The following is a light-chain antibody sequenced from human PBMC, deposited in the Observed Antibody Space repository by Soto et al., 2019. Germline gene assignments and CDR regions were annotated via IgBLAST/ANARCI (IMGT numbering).Light chain of an antibody. CDR2: EVS. J-gene: IGLJ2*01. CDR1: SSDVGGYNF. Sequence: QSALTQPPPASGSPGQSVTISCTGTSSDVGGYNFVSWYQQHPGKAPKLMIFEVSKRPSGVPDRFSGSKSGSTASLTVSGLQAEDEADYFCSSYAGSNVVFGGGTKLTVL. V-gene: IGLV2-8*01. CDR3: SSYAGSNVV.